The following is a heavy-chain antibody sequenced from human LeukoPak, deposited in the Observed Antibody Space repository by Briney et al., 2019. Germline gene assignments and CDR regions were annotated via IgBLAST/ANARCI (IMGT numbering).Heavy chain of an antibody. CDR2: ISAYNGDT. CDR1: GYTFNGYY. D-gene: IGHD4-17*01. CDR3: ARRGGKNYGDYLLYYYYMDV. Sequence: ASVKVSCKSSGYTFNGYYMHWVRQAPGQGLEWMGWISAYNGDTHYAQKFQGRATMTTDTSTSTAYMELRSLRSDDTAMYYCARRGGKNYGDYLLYYYYMDVWGKGTTVTVSS. V-gene: IGHV1-18*04. J-gene: IGHJ6*03.